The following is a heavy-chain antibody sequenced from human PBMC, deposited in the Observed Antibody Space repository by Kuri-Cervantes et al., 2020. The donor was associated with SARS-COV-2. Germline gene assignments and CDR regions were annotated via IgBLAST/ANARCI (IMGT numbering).Heavy chain of an antibody. V-gene: IGHV1-69*04. CDR1: GGTFSSYA. D-gene: IGHD2-21*02. CDR3: ARTAKTGQLRDC. Sequence: SVKVSCKASGGTFSSYAISWVRQAPGQGLEWMGRIIPILGTAYYAQKFQGRVTITADKSTSTAYMELSSLRSEDTAVYYCARTAKTGQLRDCWGQGTLVTVSS. CDR2: IIPILGTA. J-gene: IGHJ4*02.